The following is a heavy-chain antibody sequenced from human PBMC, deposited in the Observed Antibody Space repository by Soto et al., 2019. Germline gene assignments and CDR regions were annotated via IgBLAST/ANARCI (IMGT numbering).Heavy chain of an antibody. V-gene: IGHV4-30-2*01. Sequence: PSETLSLTCAVSGGSISSGGYSWSWIRQPPGKGLEWIGYIYHSGSTYYNPSLKSRVTISVDRSKNQFSLKLSSVTAADTAVYYCARATQITMSPYGMDVWGQGTTVTVSS. D-gene: IGHD3-10*02. J-gene: IGHJ6*02. CDR1: GGSISSGGYS. CDR2: IYHSGST. CDR3: ARATQITMSPYGMDV.